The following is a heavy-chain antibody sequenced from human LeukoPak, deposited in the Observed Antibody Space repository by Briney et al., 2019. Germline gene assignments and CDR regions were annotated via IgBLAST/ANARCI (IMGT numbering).Heavy chain of an antibody. CDR2: IYPGDSDT. J-gene: IGHJ4*02. V-gene: IGHV5-51*01. CDR1: GYTFTDYW. CDR3: VKRADYYFDY. D-gene: IGHD2-21*02. Sequence: GESLKLSCKASGYTFTDYWIGWVRQLPGKGLEWMAIIYPGDSDTRYSPSFQGQVTISADTSISTAYLQWNSLKASGTAIYYCVKRADYYFDYWGQGTLVTVSS.